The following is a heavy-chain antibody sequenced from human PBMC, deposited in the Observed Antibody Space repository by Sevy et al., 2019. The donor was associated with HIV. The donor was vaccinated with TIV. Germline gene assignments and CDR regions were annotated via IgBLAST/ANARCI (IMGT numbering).Heavy chain of an antibody. CDR3: ARDGGATDYGMDV. V-gene: IGHV3-21*01. CDR1: GFTFNTYN. Sequence: GGSLRLSCGASGFTFNTYNFNWVRQAPGKGLECVSYISSTSTYIYYADSVRGRFTISRDNAKNSLYLQMNNLRAEDTAIYYCARDGGATDYGMDVWGLGTTVTVSS. J-gene: IGHJ6*02. D-gene: IGHD1-26*01. CDR2: ISSTSTYI.